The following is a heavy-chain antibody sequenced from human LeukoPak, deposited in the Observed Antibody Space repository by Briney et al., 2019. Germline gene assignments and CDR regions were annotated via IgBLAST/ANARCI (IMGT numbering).Heavy chain of an antibody. V-gene: IGHV4-59*08. D-gene: IGHD6-19*01. CDR1: GGSITNYY. Sequence: PSETLSLTCTVSGGSITNYYWSWIRQPPGKGLEWIGFTHYSESTIYNPSLKSRVTMSVDTSRNHLSLKLTSVTAADTAVYYCARNAAVATSRTWFDPWGRGTLVTVSS. CDR2: THYSEST. J-gene: IGHJ5*02. CDR3: ARNAAVATSRTWFDP.